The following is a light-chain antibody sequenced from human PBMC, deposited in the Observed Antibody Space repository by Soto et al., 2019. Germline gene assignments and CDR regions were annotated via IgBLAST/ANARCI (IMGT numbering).Light chain of an antibody. J-gene: IGLJ1*01. CDR1: SSDIGAYNY. CDR3: SSYTSSSTYV. CDR2: EVS. V-gene: IGLV2-14*01. Sequence: QSALTQPASVSGSPGQSITISCTGTSSDIGAYNYVSWNQQHPGKAPKLMIYEVSNRPSGVSNRFSGSKSGNTASLTISGLQAEDEADYYCSSYTSSSTYVFGTGTKVTVL.